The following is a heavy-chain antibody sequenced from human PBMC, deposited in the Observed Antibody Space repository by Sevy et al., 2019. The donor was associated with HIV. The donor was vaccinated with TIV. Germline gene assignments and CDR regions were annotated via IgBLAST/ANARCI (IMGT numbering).Heavy chain of an antibody. J-gene: IGHJ4*02. CDR2: IRYDGSNK. CDR3: ATSPGSSSTTWYDY. D-gene: IGHD6-13*01. Sequence: GGSLRLSCAASGFTFSNYGMHWVRQAPGKGLEWVAFIRYDGSNKYYADSVKGRFTIARDNSKNTLYLQMNSLRAADTAMYFCATSPGSSSTTWYDYWGQGTLVTVSS. V-gene: IGHV3-30*02. CDR1: GFTFSNYG.